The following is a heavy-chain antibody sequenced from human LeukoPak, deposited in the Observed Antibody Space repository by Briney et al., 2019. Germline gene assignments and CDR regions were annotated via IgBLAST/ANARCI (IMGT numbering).Heavy chain of an antibody. CDR2: ISSSSSYI. Sequence: GGSLRLSCAASGFTFSSYSMNWVRQAPGKGLEWVSSISSSSSYIYYADSVKGRFTISRDNAKNSLYLQMNSLRAEDTAVYYCARNSLGYCSGGSCYTARQQEFDYWGQGTLVTVSS. V-gene: IGHV3-21*01. J-gene: IGHJ4*02. CDR3: ARNSLGYCSGGSCYTARQQEFDY. D-gene: IGHD2-15*01. CDR1: GFTFSSYS.